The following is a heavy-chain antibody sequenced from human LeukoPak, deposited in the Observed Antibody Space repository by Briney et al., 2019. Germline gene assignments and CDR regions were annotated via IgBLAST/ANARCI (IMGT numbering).Heavy chain of an antibody. J-gene: IGHJ5*02. D-gene: IGHD3-10*01. Sequence: ASVKVSCKASGYTFTSYYMHWVRQAPGQGLEWMGIINPSGDSASYAQKFQGRVTTTRDMSTSTVYMELSSLRSEDTAVYYCASHGSGSYNWFDPWGQGTLVTVSS. CDR1: GYTFTSYY. CDR3: ASHGSGSYNWFDP. V-gene: IGHV1-46*01. CDR2: INPSGDSA.